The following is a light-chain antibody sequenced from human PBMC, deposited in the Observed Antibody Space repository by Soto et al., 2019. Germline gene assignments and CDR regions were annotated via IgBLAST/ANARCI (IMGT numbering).Light chain of an antibody. CDR3: QQYNNWPPMYT. J-gene: IGKJ2*01. Sequence: DIVMTQSPLSLPVTPGEPASISCRSSQSVSSNLAWYQQKPGQAPRLLIYGASTRATGIPARFSGSGSGTEFTLTISSLQSEDFAVYYCQQYNNWPPMYTFGQGTKLEIK. CDR2: GAS. V-gene: IGKV3-15*01. CDR1: QSVSSN.